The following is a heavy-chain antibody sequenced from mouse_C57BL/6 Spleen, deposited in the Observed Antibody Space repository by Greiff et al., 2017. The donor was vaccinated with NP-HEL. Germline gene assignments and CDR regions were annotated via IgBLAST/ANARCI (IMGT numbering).Heavy chain of an antibody. V-gene: IGHV5-4*01. CDR2: ISDGGSYT. CDR1: GFTFSSYA. Sequence: RVESGGGLVKPGGSLKLSCAASGFTFSSYAMSWVRQTPEKRLEWVATISDGGSYTYYPDNVKGRFTISRDNAKNNLYLQMSHLKSEDTAMYYCARDQARYYFDYWAQGTTLTVSS. J-gene: IGHJ2*01. CDR3: ARDQARYYFDY. D-gene: IGHD1-1*01.